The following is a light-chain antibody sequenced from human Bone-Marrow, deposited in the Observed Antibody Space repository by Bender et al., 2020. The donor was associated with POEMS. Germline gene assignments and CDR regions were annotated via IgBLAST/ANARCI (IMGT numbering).Light chain of an antibody. CDR2: EVT. CDR3: SSYEGSNNIVL. J-gene: IGLJ2*01. V-gene: IGLV2-23*02. CDR1: SSDVGTYNL. Sequence: QSALTQPASVSGSPGQSITISCTATSSDVGTYNLVSWYQQLPGKAPKLLIHEVTKRPSGVSNRFSGSKSGNTASLTISGLQAEDEAEYYCSSYEGSNNIVLFGGGTKLTVL.